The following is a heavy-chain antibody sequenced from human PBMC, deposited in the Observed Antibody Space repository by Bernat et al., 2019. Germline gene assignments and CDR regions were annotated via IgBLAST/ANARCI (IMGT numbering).Heavy chain of an antibody. CDR1: GYTFTSYA. CDR3: ARGAIAAAGTSQNYYYYYYMDV. D-gene: IGHD6-13*01. CDR2: INTNTGNP. J-gene: IGHJ6*03. V-gene: IGHV7-4-1*02. Sequence: QVQLVQSGSELKKPGASVKLSCKASGYTFTSYAMNWVRQAPGQGLEWMGWINTNTGNPTYAQGFTGRFVFSLDTSVSTAYLQISSLKAEDTAVYYCARGAIAAAGTSQNYYYYYYMDVWGKGTTVTVSS.